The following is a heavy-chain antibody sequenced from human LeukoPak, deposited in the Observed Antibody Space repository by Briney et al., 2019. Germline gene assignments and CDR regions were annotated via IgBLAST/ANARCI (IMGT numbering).Heavy chain of an antibody. J-gene: IGHJ4*02. Sequence: GGSLRLSCAASGLTFSSYDMHWIRQGPGKGLERVSSIGASGDTYYSGSVKGRFTISRENAKKSVYLQMSSLSAEDTAVYYCAKLHNLNSDYWGQGTLVTVSS. D-gene: IGHD1-14*01. CDR3: AKLHNLNSDY. CDR1: GLTFSSYD. CDR2: IGASGDT. V-gene: IGHV3-13*04.